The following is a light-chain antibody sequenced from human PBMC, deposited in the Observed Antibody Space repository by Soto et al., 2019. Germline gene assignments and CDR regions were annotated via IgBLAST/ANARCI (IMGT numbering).Light chain of an antibody. V-gene: IGKV1-6*01. J-gene: IGKJ4*01. Sequence: AIQMTQSPSSLSASVGDRVTITYRASQDIRHDLAWYQQRPGKAPKLLIYVASTLQSGVPSRFSGGGSGTDFTLTISSLQPEDFATYYCLQDYTYPLTFGGGTRVEMK. CDR2: VAS. CDR1: QDIRHD. CDR3: LQDYTYPLT.